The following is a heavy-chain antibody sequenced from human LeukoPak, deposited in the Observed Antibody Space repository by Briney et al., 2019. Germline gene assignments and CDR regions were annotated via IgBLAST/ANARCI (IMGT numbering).Heavy chain of an antibody. CDR1: GGSISSYY. Sequence: SETLSLTCTVSGGSISSYYWSWIRQPPGKGLEWIGYIYYSGSTNYNPSLKSRVTISVDTSKNQFSLKLSSVANADTAVYYYATSPIQLWLPFDYCGQETLVTVSS. CDR2: IYYSGST. V-gene: IGHV4-59*01. J-gene: IGHJ4*02. CDR3: ATSPIQLWLPFDY. D-gene: IGHD5-18*01.